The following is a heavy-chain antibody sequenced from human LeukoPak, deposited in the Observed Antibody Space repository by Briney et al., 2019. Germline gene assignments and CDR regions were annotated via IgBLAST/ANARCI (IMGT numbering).Heavy chain of an antibody. CDR3: ARYSSSWGVDY. V-gene: IGHV4-59*01. CDR2: IYYSGST. Sequence: SETLSLTCTVSGGSISSYYWNWIRQPPGKGLEWIGYIYYSGSTNYNPSLKSRVTISVDTSKNQFSLKLSSVTAADTVVYYCARYSSSWGVDYWGQGTLVTVSS. D-gene: IGHD6-13*01. J-gene: IGHJ4*02. CDR1: GGSISSYY.